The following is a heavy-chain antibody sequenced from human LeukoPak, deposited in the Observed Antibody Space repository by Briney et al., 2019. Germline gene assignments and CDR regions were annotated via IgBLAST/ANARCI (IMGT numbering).Heavy chain of an antibody. CDR1: GYTFSSHG. Sequence: GGSLRLSYAASGYTFSSHGLTWVRQAPGKGLEWVSTINGAGDNTYYAETVKGRFTISRDNSKNTLYLQMHSLRAEDTAIYYCAKVSVCYGCYLDYWGQGTLVTVS. V-gene: IGHV3-23*01. CDR2: INGAGDNT. CDR3: AKVSVCYGCYLDY. J-gene: IGHJ4*02. D-gene: IGHD3-16*01.